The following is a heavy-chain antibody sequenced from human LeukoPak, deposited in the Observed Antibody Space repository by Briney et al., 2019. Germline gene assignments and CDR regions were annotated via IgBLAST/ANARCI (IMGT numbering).Heavy chain of an antibody. CDR3: ARGGGYTAMEYFDY. V-gene: IGHV3-20*04. D-gene: IGHD5-18*01. Sequence: PGGSLRLSCAASGFTFDDYGMSWVRQAPGKGLEWVSGINWNGGSTVYADSVKGRFTISRDNDKNSLYLQMNSLRAEDTALYYCARGGGYTAMEYFDYWGQGTLVTVSS. CDR2: INWNGGST. CDR1: GFTFDDYG. J-gene: IGHJ4*02.